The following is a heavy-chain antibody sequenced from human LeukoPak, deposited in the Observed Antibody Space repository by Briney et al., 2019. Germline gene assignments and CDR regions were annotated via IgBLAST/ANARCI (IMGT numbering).Heavy chain of an antibody. CDR2: ISGSGGST. D-gene: IGHD6-19*01. CDR1: GFTFSSYA. CDR3: AKASWVSSTDAVR. J-gene: IGHJ4*02. Sequence: GGSLRLSCAASGFTFSSYAMSWVRQAPGKGLEWVSVISGSGGSTYYADSVKGRFTISRDNSKNTLYLQMNRLRAEDTAVYYCAKASWVSSTDAVRWGQGTLVTVSS. V-gene: IGHV3-23*01.